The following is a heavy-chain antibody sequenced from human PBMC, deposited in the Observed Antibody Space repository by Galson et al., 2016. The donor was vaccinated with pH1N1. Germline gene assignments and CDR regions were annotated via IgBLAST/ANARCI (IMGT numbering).Heavy chain of an antibody. V-gene: IGHV1-69*13. CDR2: IIPISGTT. D-gene: IGHD3-3*01. Sequence: SVKVSCKASGGTFSSHAISWVRQAPGQGLEWMGKIIPISGTTNYAQRLQGRVTLTADESTDTAYMEVSGLRSEDTAVYYCATHDFWSDRYFYYGMDVWGHGTTVTVSS. CDR3: ATHDFWSDRYFYYGMDV. CDR1: GGTFSSHA. J-gene: IGHJ6*02.